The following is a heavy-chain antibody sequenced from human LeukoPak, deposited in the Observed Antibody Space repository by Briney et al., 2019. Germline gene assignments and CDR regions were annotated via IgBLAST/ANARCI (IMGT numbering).Heavy chain of an antibody. CDR1: GYTFTSYD. Sequence: ASVKVSCKASGYTFTSYDINWVRQATGQGLEWMGWMNPNSGNTGYAQKFQGRVTMARNTSISTAYMELSSLRSEDTAVYYCARAYGDPFYYYGMDVWGQGTTVTVSS. V-gene: IGHV1-8*01. J-gene: IGHJ6*02. CDR3: ARAYGDPFYYYGMDV. D-gene: IGHD4-17*01. CDR2: MNPNSGNT.